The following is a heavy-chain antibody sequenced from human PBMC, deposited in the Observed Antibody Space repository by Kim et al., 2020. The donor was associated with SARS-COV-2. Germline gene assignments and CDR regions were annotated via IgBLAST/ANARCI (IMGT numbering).Heavy chain of an antibody. Sequence: SEKYYVDSVKGRFTISRDNAKNSLYLQMNSLRAEDTAVDYCARGGHAFDIWGQGTMVTVSS. CDR3: ARGGHAFDI. V-gene: IGHV3-7*01. J-gene: IGHJ3*02. CDR2: SEK.